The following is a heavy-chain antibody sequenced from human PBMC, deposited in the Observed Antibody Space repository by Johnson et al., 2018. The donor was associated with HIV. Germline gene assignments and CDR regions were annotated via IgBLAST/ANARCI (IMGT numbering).Heavy chain of an antibody. Sequence: QVQLVESGGGLVQPGGSLRLSCAASGFTVSSYYMSWVRQAPGKGLEWVALISYDGSNKYYADSVKGRFTISRDNSKNTLYLQMNSLRAGDTAVYFCARRDPWVENGAFDICGQGTMVTVSS. CDR3: ARRDPWVENGAFDI. D-gene: IGHD5-24*01. CDR1: GFTVSSYY. CDR2: ISYDGSNK. V-gene: IGHV3-30*03. J-gene: IGHJ3*02.